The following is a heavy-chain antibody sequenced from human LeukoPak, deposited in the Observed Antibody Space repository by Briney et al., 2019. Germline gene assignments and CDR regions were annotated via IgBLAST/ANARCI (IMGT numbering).Heavy chain of an antibody. CDR3: ARGSTDVYWYLDV. CDR2: IHDTGST. Sequence: SETLSLTCIVSGSSVSTFYWSWLRQSPGTGLEWIGFIHDTGSTAYNPSLKSRVTISLETSKNQLSLMLTSVAAADTAMYYCARGSTDVYWYLDVWGRGTLVTVSS. D-gene: IGHD1-26*01. J-gene: IGHJ2*01. V-gene: IGHV4-59*02. CDR1: GSSVSTFY.